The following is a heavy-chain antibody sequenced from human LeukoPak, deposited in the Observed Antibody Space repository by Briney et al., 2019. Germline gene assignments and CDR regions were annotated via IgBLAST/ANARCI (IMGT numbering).Heavy chain of an antibody. J-gene: IGHJ3*02. CDR3: ARGSTYGSGSYSAGTPHVFDI. V-gene: IGHV3-33*01. Sequence: RSLRLSCAAPGFTFSSYGMHWVRQAPGKGLGWVAVIWYDGSNKYYAESVKGRFTISRDNSKNTLCLRMNRLRAEGTAVCYCARGSTYGSGSYSAGTPHVFDIWGQGTMVTVSS. CDR1: GFTFSSYG. D-gene: IGHD3-10*01. CDR2: IWYDGSNK.